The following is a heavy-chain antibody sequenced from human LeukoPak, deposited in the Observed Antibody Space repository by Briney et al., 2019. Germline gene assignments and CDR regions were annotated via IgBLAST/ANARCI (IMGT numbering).Heavy chain of an antibody. J-gene: IGHJ6*02. CDR1: GFTFSSYG. Sequence: GSLRLSCAASGFTFSSYGMHWVRQAPGKGLEWVSLIYSGGSTYYADSVQGRFTISRDNSKNTLYLQMNSLRAGDTAVYYCASRDKGYYYGMDVWGQGTTVTVSS. CDR3: ASRDKGYYYGMDV. V-gene: IGHV3-66*01. D-gene: IGHD5-24*01. CDR2: IYSGGST.